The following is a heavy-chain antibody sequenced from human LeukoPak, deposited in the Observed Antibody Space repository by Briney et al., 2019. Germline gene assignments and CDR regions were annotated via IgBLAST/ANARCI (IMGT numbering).Heavy chain of an antibody. D-gene: IGHD6-13*01. CDR1: GFTFSSYS. CDR2: ISSSSSTI. Sequence: GGSLRLSCAASGFTFSSYSMNWVRQAPGKGLEWVSYISSSSSTIYYADTVKGRFTISRDKAKNSLFLQMNSLRDDDTAVYYCARDRVLGSSEGFDYWGQGTLVTVSS. V-gene: IGHV3-48*02. CDR3: ARDRVLGSSEGFDY. J-gene: IGHJ4*02.